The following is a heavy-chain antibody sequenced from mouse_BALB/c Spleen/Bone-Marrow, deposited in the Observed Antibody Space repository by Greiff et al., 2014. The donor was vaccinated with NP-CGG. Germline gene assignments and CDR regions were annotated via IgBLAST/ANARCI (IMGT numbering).Heavy chain of an antibody. Sequence: VHVKQSGAELVKPGASVKLSCTASGFNIKDTYMHWVKQRPEQGLEWTGRIDPANGNTKYDPKFQGKATITADTSSNTAYLQLSSLTSEDTAVYYCATLTTVVDAMDYWGQGTSVTVSS. J-gene: IGHJ4*01. D-gene: IGHD1-1*01. CDR3: ATLTTVVDAMDY. CDR1: GFNIKDTY. CDR2: IDPANGNT. V-gene: IGHV14-3*02.